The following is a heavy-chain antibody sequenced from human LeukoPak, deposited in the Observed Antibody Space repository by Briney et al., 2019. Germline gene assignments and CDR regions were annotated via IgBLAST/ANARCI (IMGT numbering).Heavy chain of an antibody. J-gene: IGHJ4*02. Sequence: GGSLRLSCAASGFTFSSYAMSWVRQAPGKGLEWVSAISGSGGSTYYADSVKGRFTISRDNSKNTLYLQMNSLRAEDTAVYYCAKEHGSSWYREKEFDYWGQGTLVTVSS. CDR3: AKEHGSSWYREKEFDY. D-gene: IGHD6-13*01. V-gene: IGHV3-23*01. CDR1: GFTFSSYA. CDR2: ISGSGGST.